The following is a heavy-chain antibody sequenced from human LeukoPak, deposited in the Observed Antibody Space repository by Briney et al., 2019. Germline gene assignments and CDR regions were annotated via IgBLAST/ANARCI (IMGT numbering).Heavy chain of an antibody. Sequence: ASVKVSCKASGGTFSSYAISWVRQAPGQGLEWMGGIIPIFGTANYAQKFQGRVTITADESTSTAYMELSSLRSEDTAVYYCATATGGKWLPQYLGGTWGQGTLVTVSS. CDR2: IIPIFGTA. CDR1: GGTFSSYA. V-gene: IGHV1-69*13. J-gene: IGHJ5*02. CDR3: ATATGGKWLPQYLGGT. D-gene: IGHD2-15*01.